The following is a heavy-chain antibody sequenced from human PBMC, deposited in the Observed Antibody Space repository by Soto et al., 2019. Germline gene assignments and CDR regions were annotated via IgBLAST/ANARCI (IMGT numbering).Heavy chain of an antibody. J-gene: IGHJ4*02. CDR3: ARSPLQGAF. CDR1: GYTFIHYY. Sequence: QVQLVQSGAEVKKPGASVKISCKASGYTFIHYYIHWVRQAPGQGLESMAIINPNGGSTNYAQKCQVRVTVTSDPSTPPVSIELNSLESTETTVYFCARSPLQGAFWGQGTRVTVSS. CDR2: INPNGGST. V-gene: IGHV1-46*01. D-gene: IGHD3-16*01.